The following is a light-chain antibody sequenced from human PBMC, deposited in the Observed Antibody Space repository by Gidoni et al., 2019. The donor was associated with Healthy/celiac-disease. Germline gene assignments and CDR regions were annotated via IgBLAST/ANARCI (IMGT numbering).Light chain of an antibody. J-gene: IGKJ1*01. CDR2: GAS. CDR3: QQYNNWPRA. Sequence: EIVMTQSPATLSVSPGERATLSCRASQGVSSDLAWYQQKPGQAPRLLIYGASTRAIGIPARFSGSGSGTEFTLTISSLQSEDFAIYYCQQYNNWPRAFGQGTKVEIK. V-gene: IGKV3-15*01. CDR1: QGVSSD.